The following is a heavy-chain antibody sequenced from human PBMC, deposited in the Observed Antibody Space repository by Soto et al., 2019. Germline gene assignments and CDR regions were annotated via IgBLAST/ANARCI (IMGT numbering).Heavy chain of an antibody. D-gene: IGHD6-6*01. CDR2: IVVGSGNT. CDR1: GFTFTNSA. J-gene: IGHJ6*02. Sequence: GASVKVSCKASGFTFTNSAMQWVRQARGQSLEWIGWIVVGSGNTNYAPKFQERVTMTRDTSISTAYMELSRLRSDDTAVYYCARGGIAARYNYGMDVWGQGTTVTVSS. V-gene: IGHV1-58*02. CDR3: ARGGIAARYNYGMDV.